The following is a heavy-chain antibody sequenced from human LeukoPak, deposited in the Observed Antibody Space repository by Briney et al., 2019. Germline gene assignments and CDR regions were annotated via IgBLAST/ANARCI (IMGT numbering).Heavy chain of an antibody. CDR1: GFTFSSYG. D-gene: IGHD6-19*01. CDR3: AKVIGRDSSGWYGPGGGFDY. CDR2: ISYDGSNK. J-gene: IGHJ4*02. V-gene: IGHV3-30*18. Sequence: PGGSLRLSCAASGFTFSSYGMHWVRQAPGKGLEWVAVISYDGSNKYYADSVKGRFTISRDNSKNTLYLQMNSLRAEDTAVYYCAKVIGRDSSGWYGPGGGFDYWGRGTLVTVSS.